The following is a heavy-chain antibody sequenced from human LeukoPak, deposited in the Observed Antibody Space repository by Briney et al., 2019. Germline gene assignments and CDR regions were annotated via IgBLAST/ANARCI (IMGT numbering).Heavy chain of an antibody. V-gene: IGHV3-23*01. Sequence: PGGSLRLSCVISGFTFSNYAMSWVRQAPGKGLEWVSAISGGGTPTYYADSVKGRFTISRDNAKNTLYLQMNSLRAEDTAVYYCARLGQQLLFDYWGQGTLVTVSS. CDR3: ARLGQQLLFDY. D-gene: IGHD6-13*01. CDR2: ISGGGTPT. J-gene: IGHJ4*02. CDR1: GFTFSNYA.